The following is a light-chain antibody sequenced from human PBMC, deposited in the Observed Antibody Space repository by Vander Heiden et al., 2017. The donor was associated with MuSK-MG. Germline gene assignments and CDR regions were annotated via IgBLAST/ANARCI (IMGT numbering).Light chain of an antibody. V-gene: IGKV1-39*01. Sequence: DIQLTRSPSSLSASVGDRVTITCRASQSISTYLNWFQQKPGEAPKLLIYAASSLQSGVPSRFSGSGSGTDFTLTISRLQPEDFATFYCQQSDYTPLTFGQGTRLEIK. J-gene: IGKJ5*01. CDR1: QSISTY. CDR2: AAS. CDR3: QQSDYTPLT.